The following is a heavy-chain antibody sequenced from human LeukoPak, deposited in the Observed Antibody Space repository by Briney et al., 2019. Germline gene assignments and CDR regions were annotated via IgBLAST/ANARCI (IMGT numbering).Heavy chain of an antibody. D-gene: IGHD3-22*01. CDR1: GFTFSSSE. CDR2: ISGSGGST. Sequence: GGSLRLSCAASGFTFSSSEFHWVRQAPGKGLEWVSAISGSGGSTYYADSVKGRFTISRDNSKNTLYLQMNSLRAEDTAVYYCAKTPGDSSGYYSYYFDYWGQGTLVTVSS. CDR3: AKTPGDSSGYYSYYFDY. V-gene: IGHV3-23*01. J-gene: IGHJ4*02.